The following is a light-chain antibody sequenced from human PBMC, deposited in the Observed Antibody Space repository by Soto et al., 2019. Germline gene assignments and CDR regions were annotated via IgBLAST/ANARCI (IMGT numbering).Light chain of an antibody. V-gene: IGKV3-20*01. CDR3: EQYGSSPGT. J-gene: IGKJ4*01. CDR2: GAS. CDR1: QSVSSDY. Sequence: EDVLTQSPATLSLSPGESATLSCRASQSVSSDYLAWYQQKPDQAPRLLIYGASSRATGIPDRFSGSGSGAVFTLTISRLEPEDFAVYYCEQYGSSPGTFGGGTKVDIK.